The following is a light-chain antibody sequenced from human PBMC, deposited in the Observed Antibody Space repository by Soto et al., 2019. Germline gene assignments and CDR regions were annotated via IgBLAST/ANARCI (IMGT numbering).Light chain of an antibody. CDR1: QSVSSRY. J-gene: IGKJ3*01. CDR2: GAT. CDR3: QQYSNSPFT. Sequence: EIVLTQSPGTLSMSPGERATLSCRASQSVSSRYVAWHQQKPGQAPRLLLSGATNRATGIPDRFSGSGSGTDFTLAISRLEPEDCAVYYCQQYSNSPFTFGPGTKVEI. V-gene: IGKV3-20*01.